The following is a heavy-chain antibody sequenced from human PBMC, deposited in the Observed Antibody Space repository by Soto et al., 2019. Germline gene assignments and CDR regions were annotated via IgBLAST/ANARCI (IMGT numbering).Heavy chain of an antibody. J-gene: IGHJ4*02. CDR3: ARESITMIVPYYFDY. CDR2: IYHSGST. D-gene: IGHD3-22*01. CDR1: GYSISSGYY. V-gene: IGHV4-38-2*02. Sequence: PSETLSLTCAVSGYSISSGYYLGWIRQPPGKGLEWIGSIYHSGSTYYNPSLKSRVTISVDTSKNQFSLKLSSVTAADTAVYYCARESITMIVPYYFDYWGQGTLVTVS.